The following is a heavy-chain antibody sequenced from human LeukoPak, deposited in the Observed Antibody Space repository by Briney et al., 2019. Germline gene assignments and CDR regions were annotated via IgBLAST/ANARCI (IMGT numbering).Heavy chain of an antibody. D-gene: IGHD3-3*01. CDR2: IHSGGT. CDR1: GFTVSTNY. J-gene: IGHJ4*02. V-gene: IGHV3-66*01. CDR3: APEGPVFGV. Sequence: GGSLRPSCAASGFTVSTNYMSWVRQAPGKGLEWVSFIHSGGTYYADSVKGRFTISRDNSKNTVYLQMNSLRAEDTAVYYCAPEGPVFGVRGQGTLVTVSS.